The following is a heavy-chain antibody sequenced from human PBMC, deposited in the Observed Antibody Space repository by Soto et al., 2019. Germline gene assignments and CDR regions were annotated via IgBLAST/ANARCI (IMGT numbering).Heavy chain of an antibody. D-gene: IGHD3-10*01. J-gene: IGHJ5*02. V-gene: IGHV4-39*01. CDR1: GGSISSSSYY. CDR3: ARTTGSVLLWFGELSGGGWFDP. Sequence: QLQLQESGPGLVKPSETLSLTCTVSGGSISSSSYYWGWIRQPPGKGLEWIGSIYYSGSTYYNPSLKSRVTISVDTSKNQFSLKLSSVTAADTAVYYCARTTGSVLLWFGELSGGGWFDPWGQGTLVTVSS. CDR2: IYYSGST.